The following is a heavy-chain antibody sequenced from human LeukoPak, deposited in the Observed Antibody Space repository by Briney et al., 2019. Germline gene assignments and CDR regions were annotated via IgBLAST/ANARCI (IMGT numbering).Heavy chain of an antibody. D-gene: IGHD6-6*01. J-gene: IGHJ4*02. CDR3: AKMSGYGSSSGRGYYFDY. CDR2: ISGSAGTT. CDR1: GFTFSSYA. Sequence: GGSLRLSCAASGFTFSSYAMTWVRQAPGKGLEWVSVISGSAGTTYYAGSVKGRFTISRDNSKNTLYLQMNSLRAEDTAVYYCAKMSGYGSSSGRGYYFDYWGQGTLVTVSS. V-gene: IGHV3-23*01.